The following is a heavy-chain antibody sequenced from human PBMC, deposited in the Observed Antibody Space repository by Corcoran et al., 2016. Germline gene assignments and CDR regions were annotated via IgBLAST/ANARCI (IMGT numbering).Heavy chain of an antibody. Sequence: QLQLQESGPGLVKPSETLSLTCTVSGGSISSSSYYWGWIRQPPGKGLEWIGSIYYSGSTYYNPSLKSRVTISVDTSKNQFSLKLSSVTAADTAVYYCARLESGTTVSYYFDYWGQGTLVTVSS. CDR1: GGSISSSSYY. D-gene: IGHD4-17*01. CDR3: ARLESGTTVSYYFDY. CDR2: IYYSGST. J-gene: IGHJ4*02. V-gene: IGHV4-39*01.